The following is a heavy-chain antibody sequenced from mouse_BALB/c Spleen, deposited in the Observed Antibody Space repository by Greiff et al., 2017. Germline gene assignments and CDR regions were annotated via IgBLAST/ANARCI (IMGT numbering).Heavy chain of an antibody. CDR3: ARQKDRYDVADY. D-gene: IGHD2-14*01. CDR2: ISSGGSYT. CDR1: GFTFSSYG. Sequence: EVKLVESGGDLVKPGGSLKLSCAASGFTFSSYGMSWVRQTPDKRLEWVATISSGGSYTYYPDSVKGRFTISRDNAKNTLYLQMSSLKSEDTAMYYCARQKDRYDVADYWGQGTTLTGSS. V-gene: IGHV5-6*01. J-gene: IGHJ2*01.